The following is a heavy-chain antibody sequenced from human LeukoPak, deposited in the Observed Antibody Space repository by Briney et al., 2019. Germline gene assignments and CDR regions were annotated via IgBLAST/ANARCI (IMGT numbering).Heavy chain of an antibody. V-gene: IGHV3-21*01. CDR1: GFTFNNYN. CDR2: ITSSGTYI. J-gene: IGHJ4*02. D-gene: IGHD3-3*01. Sequence: PGGSLRLSCAASGFTFNNYNMNWVRQAPGKALEWVSSITSSGTYIFYADSVKGRFTISRDNAKNSLYLQMNSLRAEDTAVYYCARASVLRFLEWEPYFDYWGQGTLVTVSS. CDR3: ARASVLRFLEWEPYFDY.